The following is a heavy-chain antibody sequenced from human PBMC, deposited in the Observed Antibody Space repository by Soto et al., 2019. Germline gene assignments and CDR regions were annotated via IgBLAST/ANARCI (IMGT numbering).Heavy chain of an antibody. Sequence: GSLRLSCEASGFTLSSSVMHWVRQAPGKRLEWLSVISVGGRNDLHAGAVKGRFTISRDISKNMVYLQMNDLRPDDTAMYFCAKEGHTSGRCGCFNIWGQGTMVTVSS. V-gene: IGHV3-30*18. CDR1: GFTLSSSV. CDR3: AKEGHTSGRCGCFNI. CDR2: ISVGGRND. D-gene: IGHD6-19*01. J-gene: IGHJ3*02.